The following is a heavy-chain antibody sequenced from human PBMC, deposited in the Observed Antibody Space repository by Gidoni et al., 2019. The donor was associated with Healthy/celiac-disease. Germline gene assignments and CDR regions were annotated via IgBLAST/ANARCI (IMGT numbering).Heavy chain of an antibody. Sequence: QVPLVQSGAEVKKPGASVKVSCKASGYTFTSYDINWVRQATGQGLEWMGWMNPNSGNTGYAQKFQGRVTMTRNTSISTAYMELSSLRSEDTAVYYCARGESSIAEPAEYFQHWGQGTLVTVSS. CDR3: ARGESSIAEPAEYFQH. J-gene: IGHJ1*01. CDR1: GYTFTSYD. V-gene: IGHV1-8*01. CDR2: MNPNSGNT. D-gene: IGHD6-13*01.